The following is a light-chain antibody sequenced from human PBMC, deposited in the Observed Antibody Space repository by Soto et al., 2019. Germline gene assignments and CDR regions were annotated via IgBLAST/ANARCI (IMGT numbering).Light chain of an antibody. Sequence: EIVMTQSPDTLSVSPGERATLSCRASQSVGSSLAWYQQKHGQAPSLLIFGASTRATGTPDRFSGSGSGTDFTLTISRLEPEDFAVYYCQQYGSSPATFGGGTKVDI. CDR3: QQYGSSPAT. V-gene: IGKV3-20*01. CDR1: QSVGSS. J-gene: IGKJ4*01. CDR2: GAS.